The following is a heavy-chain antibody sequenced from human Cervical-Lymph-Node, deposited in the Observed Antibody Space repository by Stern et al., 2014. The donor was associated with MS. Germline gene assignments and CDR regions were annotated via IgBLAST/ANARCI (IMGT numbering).Heavy chain of an antibody. D-gene: IGHD1-26*01. CDR1: GYTFTSYD. V-gene: IGHV1-8*01. CDR2: MNPYRGNA. J-gene: IGHJ4*02. Sequence: VQLVESGAEVKKPGASVKVSCKASGYTFTSYDINWVRQATGQGLEWMGWMNPYRGNAVYAQKYQGRVTMTRDTSTSTAYMELTSLRSEDTAVFYCARGRELLSLDYWGQGTLVTVSS. CDR3: ARGRELLSLDY.